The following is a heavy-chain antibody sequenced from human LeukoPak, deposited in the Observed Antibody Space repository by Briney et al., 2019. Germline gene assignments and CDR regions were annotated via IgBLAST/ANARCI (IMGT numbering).Heavy chain of an antibody. V-gene: IGHV1-69*13. D-gene: IGHD6-6*01. J-gene: IGHJ4*02. CDR1: GGTFSSYA. CDR2: IIPIFGTA. CDR3: ASDGIAARGLFDY. Sequence: TSVKVSCKASGGTFSSYAISWVRQAPGQGLEWMGGIIPIFGTANYAQKVQGRVRITADESTSTAYMELSSLRSEDTAVYYCASDGIAARGLFDYWGQGTMVTVSS.